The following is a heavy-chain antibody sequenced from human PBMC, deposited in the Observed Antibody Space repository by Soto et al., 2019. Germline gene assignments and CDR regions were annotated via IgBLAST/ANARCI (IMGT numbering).Heavy chain of an antibody. CDR2: ISGSGGST. V-gene: IGHV3-23*01. J-gene: IGHJ6*02. CDR1: GFTFSSYA. D-gene: IGHD3-3*01. Sequence: EVQLLESGGGLVQPGGSLRLSCAASGFTFSSYAMSWVRQAPGKGLEWVSAISGSGGSTYYADSVKGRFTISRDNSKHTLYLQMTSLRAEDTAVYYCAGGDFWSGPTYYYYGMDVWGQGTTVTVSS. CDR3: AGGDFWSGPTYYYYGMDV.